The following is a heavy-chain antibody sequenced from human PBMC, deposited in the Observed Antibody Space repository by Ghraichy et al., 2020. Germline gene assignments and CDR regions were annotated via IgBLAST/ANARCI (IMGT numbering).Heavy chain of an antibody. D-gene: IGHD6-13*01. CDR3: AKSQKKSSSIYYYYYGMDV. Sequence: GGSLRLSCAASGFTFDDYAMHWVRQAPGKGLEWVSLISWDGGSTYYADSVKGRFTISRDNSKNSLYLQMNSLRAEDTALYYCAKSQKKSSSIYYYYYGMDVWGQGTTVTVSS. CDR1: GFTFDDYA. CDR2: ISWDGGST. V-gene: IGHV3-43D*04. J-gene: IGHJ6*02.